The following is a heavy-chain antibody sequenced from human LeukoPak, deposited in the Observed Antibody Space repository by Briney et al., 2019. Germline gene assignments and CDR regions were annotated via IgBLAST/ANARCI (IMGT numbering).Heavy chain of an antibody. CDR2: INHSGST. D-gene: IGHD6-13*01. CDR1: GVSFSDYY. V-gene: IGHV4-34*01. CDR3: WGYTTRGDWFDP. Sequence: SETLSLTCAVYGVSFSDYYRSWIRQPPGRGLEWIGEINHSGSTNYKSSLKSRVTISLDTSKNQFSLRLSSVTAADTAVYYCWGYTTRGDWFDPWGQGTLVTVSS. J-gene: IGHJ5*02.